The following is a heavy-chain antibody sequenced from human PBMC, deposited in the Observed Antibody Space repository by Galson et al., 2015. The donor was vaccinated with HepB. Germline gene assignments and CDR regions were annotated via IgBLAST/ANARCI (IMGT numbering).Heavy chain of an antibody. CDR2: ISGSGGST. J-gene: IGHJ4*02. CDR3: AKVAPRVGAAAGTPDFDY. CDR1: GFTFSSYA. V-gene: IGHV3-23*01. Sequence: SLRLSCAASGFTFSSYAMSWVRQAPGKGLEWVSAISGSGGSTYYADSVKGRFTISRDNSKNTLYLQMNSLRAEDTAVYYCAKVAPRVGAAAGTPDFDYWGQGTLVTVSS. D-gene: IGHD6-13*01.